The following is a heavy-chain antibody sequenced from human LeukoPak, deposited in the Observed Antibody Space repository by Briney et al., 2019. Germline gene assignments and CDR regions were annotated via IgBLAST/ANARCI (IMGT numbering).Heavy chain of an antibody. V-gene: IGHV4-59*01. Sequence: PSETLSLTCTVSGGSISSYYWSWIRQPPGKGLGWIGYIYYSGSTNYNPSLKSRVTISVDTSKNQFSLKLSSVTAADTAVYYCAREGMAGTGYFDYWGQGTLVTVSS. CDR1: GGSISSYY. D-gene: IGHD6-19*01. CDR3: AREGMAGTGYFDY. CDR2: IYYSGST. J-gene: IGHJ4*02.